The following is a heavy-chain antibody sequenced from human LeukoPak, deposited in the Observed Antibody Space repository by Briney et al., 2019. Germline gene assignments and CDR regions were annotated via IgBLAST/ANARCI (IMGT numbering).Heavy chain of an antibody. J-gene: IGHJ4*02. CDR1: GYSFTSYW. CDR3: AKTSGGSVAPFDY. D-gene: IGHD2-15*01. V-gene: IGHV5-51*01. CDR2: IYPGDSDT. Sequence: GESLKISCKGSGYSFTSYWIGWVRQMPGKGLEWMGIIYPGDSDTRYSPSSQGQVTISADKSISTTYLQWSSLKASDTAMYYCAKTSGGSVAPFDYWGQGTLVTVSS.